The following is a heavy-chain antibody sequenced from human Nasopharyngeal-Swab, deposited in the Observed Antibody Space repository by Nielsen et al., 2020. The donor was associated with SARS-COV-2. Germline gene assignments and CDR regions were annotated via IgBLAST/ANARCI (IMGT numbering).Heavy chain of an antibody. V-gene: IGHV1-18*01. CDR3: ARSVGDTGGYYSRTWYFDL. J-gene: IGHJ2*01. D-gene: IGHD3-22*01. Sequence: KVSCKASGHTFTSYGISWVRQAPGQGLEWMGWVSAYNGNTNYAQMLQGRVTMTTDTSTRTAYMELRSLRSDDTAVYFCARSVGDTGGYYSRTWYFDLWGRGTLVTVSS. CDR2: VSAYNGNT. CDR1: GHTFTSYG.